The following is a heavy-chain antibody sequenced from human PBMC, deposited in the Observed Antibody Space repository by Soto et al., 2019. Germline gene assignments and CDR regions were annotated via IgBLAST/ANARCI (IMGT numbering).Heavy chain of an antibody. CDR1: GFSLRTSVLG. J-gene: IGHJ4*02. Sequence: TFSGFSLRTSVLGVGWLRQPPGKALEWRALIYWNDDKRYSPSLKARLTITKDTSKNQVVLTMTNMDPVDTAVYYCAREGDGGTSYCDYWGQGNRVTVSS. D-gene: IGHD4-17*01. CDR3: AREGDGGTSYCDY. V-gene: IGHV2-5*01. CDR2: IYWNDDK.